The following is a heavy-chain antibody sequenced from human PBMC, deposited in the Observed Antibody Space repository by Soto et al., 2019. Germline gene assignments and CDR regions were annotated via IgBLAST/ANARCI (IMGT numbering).Heavy chain of an antibody. CDR1: GFTFSSYG. J-gene: IGHJ6*02. CDR2: IWYDGSNK. CDR3: AKDLVRGQPEHYYYYGMDV. Sequence: PGGSLRLSCAASGFTFSSYGMHWVRQAPGKGLEWVAVIWYDGSNKYYEDSVKGRFTISRDNSKNTLYLQMNSLRAEDTTVYYCAKDLVRGQPEHYYYYGMDVWGQGTTVTVSS. D-gene: IGHD3-10*02. V-gene: IGHV3-30*02.